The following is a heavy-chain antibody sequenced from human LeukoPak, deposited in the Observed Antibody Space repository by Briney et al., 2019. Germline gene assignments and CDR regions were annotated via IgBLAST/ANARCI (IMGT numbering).Heavy chain of an antibody. CDR1: GFTFSSYA. V-gene: IGHV3-23*01. J-gene: IGHJ4*02. CDR2: ISGSGGST. Sequence: GGSLRLSCAASGFTFSSYAMSWVRQAPGKGLEWVSAISGSGGSTYYADSVKGRFTISRDNSKNTLYLQMNSLRAEDTAVYYCAKEWSYDFWSGEYYFDYWGQGTLVTVSS. CDR3: AKEWSYDFWSGEYYFDY. D-gene: IGHD3-3*01.